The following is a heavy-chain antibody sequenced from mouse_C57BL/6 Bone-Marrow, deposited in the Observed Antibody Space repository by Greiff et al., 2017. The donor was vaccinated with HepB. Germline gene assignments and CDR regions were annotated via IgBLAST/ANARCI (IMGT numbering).Heavy chain of an antibody. CDR1: GFTFSDYG. J-gene: IGHJ4*01. CDR3: AKLLRNGYAMDY. CDR2: ISSGSSTI. D-gene: IGHD1-1*01. Sequence: DVQLVESGGGLVKPGGSLKLSCAASGFTFSDYGMHWVRQAPEKGLEWVAYISSGSSTIYYADTVKGRFTISRDNAKNTLFLQMTSLRSEDTAMYYCAKLLRNGYAMDYWGQGTSVTVSS. V-gene: IGHV5-17*01.